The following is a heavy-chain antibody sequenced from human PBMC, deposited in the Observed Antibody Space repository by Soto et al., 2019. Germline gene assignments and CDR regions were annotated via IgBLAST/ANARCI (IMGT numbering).Heavy chain of an antibody. D-gene: IGHD5-18*01. J-gene: IGHJ4*02. CDR1: GYTFTRYD. CDR3: ARRAQVGSQLWLPFDY. CDR2: MNPNSGNT. V-gene: IGHV1-8*01. Sequence: ASVKVSCKASGYTFTRYDINWVRQATGQGLEWMGWMNPNSGNTGYARKFQGRVTMTRDTSISTAYMELSSLRSDDTAVYYCARRAQVGSQLWLPFDYWAQGTLVTVSS.